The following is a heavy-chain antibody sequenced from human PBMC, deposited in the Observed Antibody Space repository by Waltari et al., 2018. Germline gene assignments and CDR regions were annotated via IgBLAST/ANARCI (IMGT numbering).Heavy chain of an antibody. V-gene: IGHV4-59*01. CDR3: ARGLRGVPGMFDY. D-gene: IGHD3-10*01. CDR1: GGYTSSYY. CDR2: IYYSGST. J-gene: IGHJ4*02. Sequence: QVQLQESGPGLVKPSETLSLTCTVSGGYTSSYYCSWNRQPPGKGLEWIGYIYYSGSTNHNPSLKSRVTISVDTSKNQFSLKLSSVTAADTAVYYCARGLRGVPGMFDYWGQGTLVTVSS.